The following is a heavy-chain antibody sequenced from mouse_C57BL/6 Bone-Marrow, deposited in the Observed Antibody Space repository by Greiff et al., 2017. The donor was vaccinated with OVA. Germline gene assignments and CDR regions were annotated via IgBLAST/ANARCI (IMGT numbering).Heavy chain of an antibody. J-gene: IGHJ3*01. CDR1: GFTFSSYG. V-gene: IGHV5-6*01. D-gene: IGHD5-5*01. Sequence: EVQLVESGGDLVKPGGSLKLSCAASGFTFSSYGMSWVRQTPDKRLEWVATICSGGSYTYYPDSVKGRFTISRDNAKNTLYLQMSSLKSEDTAMYYCARRLPAWFAYWGQGTLVTVSA. CDR3: ARRLPAWFAY. CDR2: ICSGGSYT.